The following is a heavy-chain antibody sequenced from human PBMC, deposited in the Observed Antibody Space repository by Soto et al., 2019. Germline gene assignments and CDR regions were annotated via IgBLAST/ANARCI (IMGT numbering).Heavy chain of an antibody. Sequence: GGSLRLSCAASGFTFSSYWMSWVRQAPGKGLEWVANIKQDGSEKYYVDSVKGRFTISRDNAKNSLYLQMNSLRAEDTAVYYCARVSDWNYEKNYYYYGMDVWGQGTTVTVSS. CDR3: ARVSDWNYEKNYYYYGMDV. D-gene: IGHD1-7*01. V-gene: IGHV3-7*05. CDR1: GFTFSSYW. J-gene: IGHJ6*02. CDR2: IKQDGSEK.